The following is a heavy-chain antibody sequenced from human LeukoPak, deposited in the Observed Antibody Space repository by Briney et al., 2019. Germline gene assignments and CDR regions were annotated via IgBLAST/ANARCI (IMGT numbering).Heavy chain of an antibody. Sequence: PSETLSLTCNVSDDSSNWYYWTWIRQPPGKGLEWIGRIYSSGSTNYNPSLKSRVTMSVDTSKNQFSLKLSSVTAADTAVYYCARGQYHLLYWYFDLWGRGTLVTVSS. D-gene: IGHD2-2*01. CDR2: IYSSGST. CDR3: ARGQYHLLYWYFDL. CDR1: DDSSNWYY. V-gene: IGHV4-4*07. J-gene: IGHJ2*01.